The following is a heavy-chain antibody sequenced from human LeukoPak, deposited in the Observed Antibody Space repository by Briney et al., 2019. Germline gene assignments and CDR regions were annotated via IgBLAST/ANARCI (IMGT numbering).Heavy chain of an antibody. CDR3: AKDQEILVVPAAINY. Sequence: PGGSLRLSCAASGFTFSDYSMHWVRQAPGKGLEWVSCISSLSRYIYYADSVRGRFTISRDNAKNTLYLQMNSLRAEDTAVYYCAKDQEILVVPAAINYWGQGTLVTVSS. V-gene: IGHV3-21*04. D-gene: IGHD2-2*02. CDR2: ISSLSRYI. CDR1: GFTFSDYS. J-gene: IGHJ4*02.